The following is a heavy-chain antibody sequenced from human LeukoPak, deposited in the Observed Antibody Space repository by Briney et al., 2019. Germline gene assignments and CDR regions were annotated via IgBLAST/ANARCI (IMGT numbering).Heavy chain of an antibody. CDR1: GYTFTSYA. J-gene: IGHJ4*02. V-gene: IGHV1-3*01. CDR3: ARDFSRATVTTTDY. CDR2: INAGNGNT. D-gene: IGHD4-17*01. Sequence: GASVKVSCKASGYTFTSYAMHWVRQAPGQRLEWMGWINAGNGNTKYSQKFQGRVTMTRDTSTSTVYMELSSLRSEDTAVYYCARDFSRATVTTTDYWGQGTLVTVSS.